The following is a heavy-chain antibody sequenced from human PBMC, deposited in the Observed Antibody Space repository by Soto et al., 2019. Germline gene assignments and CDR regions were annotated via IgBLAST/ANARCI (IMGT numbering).Heavy chain of an antibody. J-gene: IGHJ4*02. CDR3: ARGSTGYSSSWYRY. Sequence: LETLSLTCTVSGGSSSSYYWSWIRQPPGKGLEWIGYIYNSGSTNYNPSLKSRVTISVDTSKNQFSLKLSSVTAADTAVYYCARGSTGYSSSWYRYWGQGTLVTVSS. CDR1: GGSSSSYY. CDR2: IYNSGST. D-gene: IGHD6-13*01. V-gene: IGHV4-59*08.